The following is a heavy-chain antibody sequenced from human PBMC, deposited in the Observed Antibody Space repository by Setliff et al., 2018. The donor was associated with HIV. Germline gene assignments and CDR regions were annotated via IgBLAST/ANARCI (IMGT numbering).Heavy chain of an antibody. CDR1: GFTFSSYA. Sequence: GGSLRLSCAASGFTFSSYAMDWVRQAPGRGLEWVSSISIGSGGAIDYADSVQGRFTISRDNSKNSLYLQMNSLRVEDTAVYYCAKLQEGHVYSHYDSWGQGTLVTVSS. D-gene: IGHD2-21*01. CDR3: AKLQEGHVYSHYDS. CDR2: ISIGSGGAI. J-gene: IGHJ4*02. V-gene: IGHV3-21*01.